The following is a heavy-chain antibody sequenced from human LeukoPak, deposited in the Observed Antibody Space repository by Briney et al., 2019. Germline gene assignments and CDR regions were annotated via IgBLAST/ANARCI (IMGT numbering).Heavy chain of an antibody. Sequence: GASVKVSCKASGYTFTGYYMHWVRQAPGQGLEWMGWINPNSGGTNYAQKFQDRVTMTRDTSISTAYMELSRLRSDDTAVYYCARGSITGTPKQVISYYYYGMDVWGQGTTVTVSS. CDR2: INPNSGGT. D-gene: IGHD1-7*01. J-gene: IGHJ6*02. CDR1: GYTFTGYY. CDR3: ARGSITGTPKQVISYYYYGMDV. V-gene: IGHV1-2*02.